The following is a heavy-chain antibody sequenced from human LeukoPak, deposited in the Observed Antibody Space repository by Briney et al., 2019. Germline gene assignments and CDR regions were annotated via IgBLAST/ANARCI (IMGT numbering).Heavy chain of an antibody. J-gene: IGHJ4*02. CDR2: IYHSGST. Sequence: SETLSLTCTVSGYSIGSGYYWGWIRQPPGKGLEWIGSIYHSGSTYYNPSLKSRVTISVDTSKNQFSLKLSSVTAADTAVYYCARVRTIFGVVIISPRVDYWGQGTLVTVSS. V-gene: IGHV4-38-2*02. CDR1: GYSIGSGYY. CDR3: ARVRTIFGVVIISPRVDY. D-gene: IGHD3-3*01.